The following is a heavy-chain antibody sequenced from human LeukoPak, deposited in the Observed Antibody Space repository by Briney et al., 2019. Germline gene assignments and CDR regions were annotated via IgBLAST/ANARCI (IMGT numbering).Heavy chain of an antibody. J-gene: IGHJ4*02. CDR1: GGSFSGYY. CDR3: ARGPPPDFDY. V-gene: IGHV4-34*01. Sequence: RPSETLSLTCAVYGGSFSGYYWSWIRQPPGKGLEWIGEINHSGSTNYNPSLKSRVTISVDTSKNQFSLKLSSVTAADTAAYYCARGPPPDFDYWGRGTLVTVSS. CDR2: INHSGST.